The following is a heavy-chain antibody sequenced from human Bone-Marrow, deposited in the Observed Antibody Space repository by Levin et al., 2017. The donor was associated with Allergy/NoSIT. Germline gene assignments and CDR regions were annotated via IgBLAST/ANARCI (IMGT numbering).Heavy chain of an antibody. CDR1: GFTFSSYT. Sequence: GESLKISCVASGFTFSSYTMHWVRQAPGKGLEWLAFISNDGNNKNSADSVKGRYSISRDNSKNTLFLQIDSLRPEDTAVFYCARDPTWMLLWRQYDAFDIWGQGTLVSVSS. CDR3: ARDPTWMLLWRQYDAFDI. V-gene: IGHV3-30-3*01. D-gene: IGHD2-21*01. CDR2: ISNDGNNK. J-gene: IGHJ3*02.